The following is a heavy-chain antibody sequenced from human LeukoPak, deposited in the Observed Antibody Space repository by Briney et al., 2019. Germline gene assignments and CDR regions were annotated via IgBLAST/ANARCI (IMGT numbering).Heavy chain of an antibody. Sequence: ASETLSLTCAVYGGSFSGYYWSRIRQPPGKGLEWIGEINHSGSTNYNPSLKSRVTISVDTSKNQFSLKLSSVTAADTAVYYCARGHYYDSSGYYPDDYYGMDVWGQGTTVTVSS. CDR3: ARGHYYDSSGYYPDDYYGMDV. V-gene: IGHV4-34*01. J-gene: IGHJ6*02. CDR2: INHSGST. CDR1: GGSFSGYY. D-gene: IGHD3-22*01.